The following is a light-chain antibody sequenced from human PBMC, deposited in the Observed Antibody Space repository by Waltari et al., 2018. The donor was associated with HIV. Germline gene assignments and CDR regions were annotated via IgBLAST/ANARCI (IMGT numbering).Light chain of an antibody. J-gene: IGKJ5*01. CDR3: QQSYSSPISDYNSPIT. Sequence: DIQMTQSPSSLSASIGDRVTITCRASQSISTYLNWYQQRPGKAPRLLIYAASSLQSGVPSRFSGSGSGTFFTLTIISLQAEDFVTYYCQQSYSSPISDYNSPITFGQGTRLEIK. CDR1: QSISTY. CDR2: AAS. V-gene: IGKV1-39*01.